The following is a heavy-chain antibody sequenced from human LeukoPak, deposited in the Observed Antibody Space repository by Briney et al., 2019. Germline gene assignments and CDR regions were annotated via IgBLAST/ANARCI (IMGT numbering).Heavy chain of an antibody. Sequence: SETLSLTCTVSGGSISSYYWSWIRQPPGKGLEWIAYIYYSGSTNYNPSLKSRVTISVDTSKNQFSLKLSSVTAADTAVYYCARDHASSFDYWGQGTLVTVSS. V-gene: IGHV4-59*01. J-gene: IGHJ4*02. CDR1: GGSISSYY. CDR2: IYYSGST. D-gene: IGHD2-2*01. CDR3: ARDHASSFDY.